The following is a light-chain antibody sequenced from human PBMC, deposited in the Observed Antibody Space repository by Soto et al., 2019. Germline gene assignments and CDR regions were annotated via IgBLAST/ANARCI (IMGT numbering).Light chain of an antibody. CDR3: QQYNNWPPT. J-gene: IGKJ1*01. CDR2: GAS. CDR1: QSVSSN. V-gene: IGKV3-15*01. Sequence: MTQSPSSLSASVGDRITVTCQASQSVSSNLAWYQQKLGQAPRLLIYGASTRAPGIPARFSGSGSGTEFTLTISSLQSEDFAVYYCQQYNNWPPTFGQGTKVDIK.